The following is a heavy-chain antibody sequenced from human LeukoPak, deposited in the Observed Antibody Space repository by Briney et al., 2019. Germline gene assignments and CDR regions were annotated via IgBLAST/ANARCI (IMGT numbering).Heavy chain of an antibody. CDR3: ARTKVTNYGMDV. Sequence: SETLSLTCTVSGGSVSSGSCFWSWIRQPPGKGLEWIGYIYYSGSTNYNPSLKSRVTMSVDTSKNQFSLKLSSVTAADTAVYYCARTKVTNYGMDVWGQGTTVTVSS. V-gene: IGHV4-61*01. CDR1: GGSVSSGSCF. J-gene: IGHJ6*02. D-gene: IGHD4-17*01. CDR2: IYYSGST.